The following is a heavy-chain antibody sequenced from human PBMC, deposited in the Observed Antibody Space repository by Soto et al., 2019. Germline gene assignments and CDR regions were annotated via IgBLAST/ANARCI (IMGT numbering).Heavy chain of an antibody. J-gene: IGHJ5*01. CDR1: RFTFSTSW. V-gene: IGHV3-74*03. CDR2: INADGSTT. CDR3: ARAGYSGAWYEWFDS. Sequence: EVQLVESGGGLVQPGGSLRLSCAASRFTFSTSWMHWVRQAPGKGLVWLSRINADGSTTTYADYLKGRFTISRDNAKNTLYLQVNDLRLEDTAVYYCARAGYSGAWYEWFDSWGQGTLVTVSS. D-gene: IGHD6-19*01.